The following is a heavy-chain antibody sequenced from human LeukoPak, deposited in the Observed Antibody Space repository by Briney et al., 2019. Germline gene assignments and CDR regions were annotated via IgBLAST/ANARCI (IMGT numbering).Heavy chain of an antibody. D-gene: IGHD6-19*01. CDR1: GYTFTGYY. V-gene: IGHV1-2*04. CDR2: INPNSGGT. Sequence: ASVKVSCKASGYTFTGYYMHWVRQAPGQGLEWMGWINPNSGGTNYAQKFQGWVTMTRDTSISTAYMELSRLRSDDTAVYYCARAHPNPLMGSSGWHFDYWGQGTLVTVSS. J-gene: IGHJ4*02. CDR3: ARAHPNPLMGSSGWHFDY.